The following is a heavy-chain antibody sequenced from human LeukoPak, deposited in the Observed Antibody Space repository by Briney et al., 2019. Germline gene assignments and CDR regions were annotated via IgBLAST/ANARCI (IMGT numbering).Heavy chain of an antibody. D-gene: IGHD6-13*01. Sequence: PGRSLRLSCAASGFTFSSYAMHWVRQAPGKGLEWVAVISYDGSNKYYADSVKGRFTISRDNSKNTLYLQMNSLRAEDTAVYYCATDLPAAAGVAVFDIWGQGTMVTVSS. CDR3: ATDLPAAAGVAVFDI. V-gene: IGHV3-30-3*01. CDR2: ISYDGSNK. CDR1: GFTFSSYA. J-gene: IGHJ3*02.